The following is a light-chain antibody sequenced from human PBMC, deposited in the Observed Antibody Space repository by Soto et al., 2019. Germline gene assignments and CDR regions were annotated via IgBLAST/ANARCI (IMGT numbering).Light chain of an antibody. Sequence: IVMTQAPSTLSLSPGEGATLSCRAIQSLRSKLAWYQQKPGQAPRLLIYGASTRATGIPARFSGSGSGTEFTLTISSLQSEDSAVYYCQQYNNWPPTFGQGTKVDIK. CDR2: GAS. J-gene: IGKJ1*01. V-gene: IGKV3-15*01. CDR3: QQYNNWPPT. CDR1: QSLRSK.